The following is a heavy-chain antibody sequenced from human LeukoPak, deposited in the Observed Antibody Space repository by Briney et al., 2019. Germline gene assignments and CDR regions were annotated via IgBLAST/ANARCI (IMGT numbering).Heavy chain of an antibody. V-gene: IGHV4-34*01. CDR1: GGSFSGYY. CDR2: INHSGST. D-gene: IGHD6-19*01. J-gene: IGHJ4*02. CDR3: ATTTGYSSGWYIWY. Sequence: SETLSLTCAVYGGSFSGYYWSWIRQPPGKGLEWIGEINHSGSTNYNPSLKSRVTISVDTSKNQFSLKLGSVTAADTAVYYCATTTGYSSGWYIWYRGQGTLVTVSS.